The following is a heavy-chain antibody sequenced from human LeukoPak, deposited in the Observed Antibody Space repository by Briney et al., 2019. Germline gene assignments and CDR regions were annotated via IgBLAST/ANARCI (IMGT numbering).Heavy chain of an antibody. J-gene: IGHJ5*02. CDR3: ARLFLYGSGTNWFDP. CDR1: GYSFTSYW. V-gene: IGHV5-51*01. Sequence: GESLRISCKGSGYSFTSYWIGWVRQMPGKGLEWMGIIYPGDSDTRYSPSFQGQVTISADKSISTAYLQWSSLKASDTAMYYCARLFLYGSGTNWFDPWGQGTLVTVSS. CDR2: IYPGDSDT. D-gene: IGHD3-10*01.